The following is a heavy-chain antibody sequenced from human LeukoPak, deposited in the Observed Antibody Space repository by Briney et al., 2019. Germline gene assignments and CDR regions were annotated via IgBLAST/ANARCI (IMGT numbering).Heavy chain of an antibody. CDR1: GYTFTGYY. D-gene: IGHD2-2*02. Sequence: GASVKVSCKASGYTFTGYYMHWVRQAPGQGLEWMGWINPNSGDTNYAQKFQGRVTMTRDTSISTAYMELSRLRSDDTAVYYCARAIVVVPAAISVGDDAFDIWGQGTMVTVSS. CDR3: ARAIVVVPAAISVGDDAFDI. CDR2: INPNSGDT. J-gene: IGHJ3*02. V-gene: IGHV1-2*02.